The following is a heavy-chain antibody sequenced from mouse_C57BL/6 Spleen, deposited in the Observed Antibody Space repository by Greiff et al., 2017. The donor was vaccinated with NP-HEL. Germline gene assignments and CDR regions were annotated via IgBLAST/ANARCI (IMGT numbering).Heavy chain of an antibody. Sequence: VQLQQSGPELVKPGASVKISCKASGYAFSSSWMNWVKQRPGKGLEWIGRIYPGDGDTNYNGKFKGKATLTADKSSSTAYMQLSSLTSEDSAVYFCAFYYYGSSPLAMDYWGQGTSVTVSS. V-gene: IGHV1-82*01. CDR1: GYAFSSSW. D-gene: IGHD1-1*01. CDR2: IYPGDGDT. CDR3: AFYYYGSSPLAMDY. J-gene: IGHJ4*01.